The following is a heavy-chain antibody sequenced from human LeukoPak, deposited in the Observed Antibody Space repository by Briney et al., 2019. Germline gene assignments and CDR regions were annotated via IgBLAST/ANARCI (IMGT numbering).Heavy chain of an antibody. D-gene: IGHD3-10*01. CDR1: GGSISSSSYY. J-gene: IGHJ4*02. CDR2: IYYSGST. Sequence: SETLSLTCTVSGGSISSSSYYWGWIRQPPGKGLEWIGSIYYSGSTYYNPSLESRVTISVDTSKNQFSLKLSSVTAADTAVYYCARLVRGVIFSYWGQGTLVTVSS. V-gene: IGHV4-39*01. CDR3: ARLVRGVIFSY.